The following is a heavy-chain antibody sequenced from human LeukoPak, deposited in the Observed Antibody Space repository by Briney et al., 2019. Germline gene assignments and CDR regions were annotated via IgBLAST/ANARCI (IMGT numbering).Heavy chain of an antibody. V-gene: IGHV3-74*01. D-gene: IGHD3-3*01. J-gene: IGHJ5*02. CDR3: ARDPQDDFWSGRGFDP. CDR1: GFTFSSYW. CDR2: INSDGSST. Sequence: PGGSLRLSCAASGFTFSSYWMHWVRQAPGKGLVWVSRINSDGSSTSYADSVKGRFTISRDNAKNTLYLQMNSLGAEDTAVYYCARDPQDDFWSGRGFDPWGQGTLVTVSP.